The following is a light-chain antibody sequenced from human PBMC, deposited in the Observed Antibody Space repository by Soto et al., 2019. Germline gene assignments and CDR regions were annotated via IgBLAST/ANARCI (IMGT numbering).Light chain of an antibody. J-gene: IGKJ1*01. CDR3: QQYGSSPAT. V-gene: IGKV3-20*01. CDR2: AAS. Sequence: EIVLTQSPGTLSLSPVERATLSCRASQSVSSSYLAWYQQKPGQAPRLLIYAASTRVTGIPARISGSGSGTDFSLTISSLEPEDSAVYYCQQYGSSPATFGQGTKVDI. CDR1: QSVSSSY.